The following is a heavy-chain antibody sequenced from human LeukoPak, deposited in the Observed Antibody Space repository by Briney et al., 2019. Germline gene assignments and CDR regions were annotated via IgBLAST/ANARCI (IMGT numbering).Heavy chain of an antibody. CDR3: ARLIAMVRGVGFDI. J-gene: IGHJ3*02. V-gene: IGHV4-59*12. D-gene: IGHD3-10*01. CDR1: GGSISSYY. Sequence: SETLSLTCTVSGGSISSYYWSWIRQPPGKGLEWIGYIYYSGSTNYNPSLKSRVTISVDTSKNQFSLKLSSVTAADTAVYYCARLIAMVRGVGFDIWGQGTMVTVSS. CDR2: IYYSGST.